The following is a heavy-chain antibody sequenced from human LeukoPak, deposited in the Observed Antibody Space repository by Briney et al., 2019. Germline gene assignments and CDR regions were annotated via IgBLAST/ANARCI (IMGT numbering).Heavy chain of an antibody. V-gene: IGHV5-51*01. CDR2: IYPGDSDT. D-gene: IGHD2-15*01. Sequence: GESLKISCKGSGYSFTSYWVGWVRQMPGKGLEWMGIIYPGDSDTRYSPSFQGQVTISADKSISTTYLQWSSLKASDTAMYYCARRYRSGGSCYDYWGQGTLVTVSS. CDR1: GYSFTSYW. CDR3: ARRYRSGGSCYDY. J-gene: IGHJ4*02.